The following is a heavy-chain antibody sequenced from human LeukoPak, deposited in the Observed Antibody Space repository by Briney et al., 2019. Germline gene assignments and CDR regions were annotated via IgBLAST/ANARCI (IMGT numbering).Heavy chain of an antibody. J-gene: IGHJ4*02. CDR1: GGSISSYY. CDR2: IYYSGST. Sequence: SETPSLTCTVSGGSISSYYWSWIRQPPGKGLEWIGYIYYSGSTNYNPSLKSRVTISVDTSKNQFSLKLSSVTAADTAVYYCARGSDYRYYFDYWGQGTLVTVSS. V-gene: IGHV4-59*01. D-gene: IGHD4-17*01. CDR3: ARGSDYRYYFDY.